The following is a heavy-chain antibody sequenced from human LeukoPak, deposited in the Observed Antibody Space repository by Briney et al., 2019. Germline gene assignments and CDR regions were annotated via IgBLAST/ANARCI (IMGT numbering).Heavy chain of an antibody. CDR3: ARCSSPTVYYYYYMDV. J-gene: IGHJ6*03. CDR2: IIPIFGTA. D-gene: IGHD6-6*01. Sequence: SVKVSCKASGGTFSSYAIRWVRQAPGQGLEWMGGIIPIFGTANYAQKFQGRVTITTDESTSTAYMELSSLRSEDTAVYYCARCSSPTVYYYYYMDVWGKGTTVTVSS. CDR1: GGTFSSYA. V-gene: IGHV1-69*05.